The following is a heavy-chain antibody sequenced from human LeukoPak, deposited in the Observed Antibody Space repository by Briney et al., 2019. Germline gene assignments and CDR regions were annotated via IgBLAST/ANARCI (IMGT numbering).Heavy chain of an antibody. Sequence: SEALSLTCTVSGGSISTTGYYWAWVRQPPGKGLQWIASIYYSGSTYYNSSLKSRVTISVDTSKNQFSLKLSSMTAADTAVYYCASDKGYSNNYFDYWGQGTLVTVSS. CDR1: GGSISTTGYY. J-gene: IGHJ4*02. CDR3: ASDKGYSNNYFDY. D-gene: IGHD6-13*01. CDR2: IYYSGST. V-gene: IGHV4-39*02.